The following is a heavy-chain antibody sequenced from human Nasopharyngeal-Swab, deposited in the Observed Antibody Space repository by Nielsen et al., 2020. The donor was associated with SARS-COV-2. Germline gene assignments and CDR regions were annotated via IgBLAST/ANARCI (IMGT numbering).Heavy chain of an antibody. J-gene: IGHJ4*02. V-gene: IGHV2-70*01. D-gene: IGHD6-19*01. CDR3: ARTAVAGDFDY. CDR2: IDWDDDK. Sequence: WIRQPPGKALEWLALIDWDDDKYYSTSLKTRLTISKDTSKNQVVLTMTNMDPVDTATYYCARTAVAGDFDYWGQGTLVTVSS.